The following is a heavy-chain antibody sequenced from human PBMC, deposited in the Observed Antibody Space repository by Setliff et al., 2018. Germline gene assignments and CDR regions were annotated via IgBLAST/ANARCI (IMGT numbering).Heavy chain of an antibody. Sequence: GASVKVSCKASGYTFTGFYMHWVRQAPGQGLEWVGWINPNSGGTNYAQKFQGRVTMTRDTSISTAYMELSRLRSDDTAVYYCAKTGHCGGDCYGFDYWGQGTLVTVSS. V-gene: IGHV1-2*02. CDR3: AKTGHCGGDCYGFDY. CDR2: INPNSGGT. CDR1: GYTFTGFY. J-gene: IGHJ4*02. D-gene: IGHD2-21*02.